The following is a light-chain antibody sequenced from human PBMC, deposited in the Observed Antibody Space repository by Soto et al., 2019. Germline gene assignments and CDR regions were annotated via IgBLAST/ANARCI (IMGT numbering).Light chain of an antibody. Sequence: EIVWTQSPATLSLSPGERATLSCRASQSVSSYLAWYQQKPGQAPRLLIYDASNRATGIPARFSGSGSGTDFTRTIRSLEPEDFAVYYCQQRFTFGPGTKVDIK. V-gene: IGKV3-11*01. CDR1: QSVSSY. CDR3: QQRFT. CDR2: DAS. J-gene: IGKJ3*01.